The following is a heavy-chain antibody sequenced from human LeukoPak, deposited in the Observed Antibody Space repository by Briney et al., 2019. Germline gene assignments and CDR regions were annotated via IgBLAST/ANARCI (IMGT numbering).Heavy chain of an antibody. CDR1: GYSFTSYW. J-gene: IGHJ5*02. V-gene: IGHV5-51*01. Sequence: GGSLKISCKGSGYSFTSYWIGWVRQMPGKGLEWMGIIYPGDSDTRYSPSFQGQVTISADKSISTAYLQWSSLKASDTAMYYCARVIVVVPAAIRGRFDPWGQGTLVTVSS. D-gene: IGHD2-2*01. CDR3: ARVIVVVPAAIRGRFDP. CDR2: IYPGDSDT.